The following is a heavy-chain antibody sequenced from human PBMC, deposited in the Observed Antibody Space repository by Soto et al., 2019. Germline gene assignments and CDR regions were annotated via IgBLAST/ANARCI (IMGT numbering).Heavy chain of an antibody. J-gene: IGHJ6*02. CDR2: NDWDDDK. CDR3: ARAPAGDCKNGMDV. CDR1: GFSLSTSGIC. V-gene: IGHV2-70*01. Sequence: SGPTLVNHTHTLTLTFTCSGFSLSTSGICVSLLRQPPGRALEWLALNDWDDDKYYSTSLKTRLTISKDTSKNQVVLTMTNMDPVDTATYYCARAPAGDCKNGMDVWGQGTTVTAP. D-gene: IGHD2-21*02.